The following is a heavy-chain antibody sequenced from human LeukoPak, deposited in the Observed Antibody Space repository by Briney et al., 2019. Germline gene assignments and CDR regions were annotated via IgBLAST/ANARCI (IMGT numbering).Heavy chain of an antibody. V-gene: IGHV1-2*02. CDR3: ARSITIFGVVRPPRNY. CDR2: INPNSGGT. CDR1: GYTFTGYY. Sequence: GASVKVSCKASGYTFTGYYMHWVRQAPGQGLEWMGWINPNSGGTNYAQKFQGRVTMTRDTSISTAYMELSRLRSDDTAVYYCARSITIFGVVRPPRNYWGQGTLATVSS. J-gene: IGHJ4*02. D-gene: IGHD3-3*01.